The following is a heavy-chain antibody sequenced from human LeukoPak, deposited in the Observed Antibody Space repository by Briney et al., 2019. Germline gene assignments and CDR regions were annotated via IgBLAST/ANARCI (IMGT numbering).Heavy chain of an antibody. CDR3: AKGPAKYSGYDYFEY. V-gene: IGHV3-23*01. Sequence: GGSLRLSCAASGFSFSSFAVSWVRQAPGKGLEWVSVISGLGDSTNYAESVKGRFTISRDNSKNTVYLLMNSLRGEDTAVYYCAKGPAKYSGYDYFEYWGQGTLVTVSS. CDR2: ISGLGDST. D-gene: IGHD5-12*01. J-gene: IGHJ4*02. CDR1: GFSFSSFA.